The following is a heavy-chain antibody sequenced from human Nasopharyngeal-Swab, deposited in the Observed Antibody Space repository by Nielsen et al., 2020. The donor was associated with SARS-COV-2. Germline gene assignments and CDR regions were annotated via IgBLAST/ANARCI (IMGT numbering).Heavy chain of an antibody. Sequence: ASVKVSCKASGYTFSNYVMNWVRQTPGQGLEWMGWIDTNTGNPTYAPGFTGRFVFSLDTSVRTAYLQISSLKAEDTAVYYCARGMPAAENWFDPWGQGTLVTVSS. V-gene: IGHV7-4-1*02. CDR2: IDTNTGNP. CDR3: ARGMPAAENWFDP. CDR1: GYTFSNYV. J-gene: IGHJ5*02. D-gene: IGHD2-2*01.